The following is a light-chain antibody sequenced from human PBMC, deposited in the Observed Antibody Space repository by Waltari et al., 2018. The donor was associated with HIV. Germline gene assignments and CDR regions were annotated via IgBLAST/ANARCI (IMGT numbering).Light chain of an antibody. V-gene: IGKV3-15*01. CDR1: QSVSSD. CDR3: QQYNKWPCS. J-gene: IGKJ4*01. Sequence: EIVMTQSPVTLSVSPGERATLSCRASQSVSSDLAWFQQKPGQAPTLLIYGASNRATGIPARFSGSGSGTEFTLPIGSLQSEDFAVYYCQQYNKWPCSFGGGTKVEIK. CDR2: GAS.